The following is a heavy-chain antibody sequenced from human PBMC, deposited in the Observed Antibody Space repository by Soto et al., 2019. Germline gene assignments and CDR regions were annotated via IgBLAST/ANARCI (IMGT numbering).Heavy chain of an antibody. V-gene: IGHV1-2*04. D-gene: IGHD3-3*01. CDR1: GYTLSGYY. Sequence: SVKGYCKSSGYTLSGYYMDCVRQAPGQGLEWMGWINPNSGGTNYAQKFQGWVTMTRDTSISTAYMELSRLRSDDTAVYYCARAHDSRMDVWGQGTTVTVSS. J-gene: IGHJ6*02. CDR2: INPNSGGT. CDR3: ARAHDSRMDV.